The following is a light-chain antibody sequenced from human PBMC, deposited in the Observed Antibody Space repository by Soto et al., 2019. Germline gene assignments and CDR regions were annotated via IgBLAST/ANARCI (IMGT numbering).Light chain of an antibody. J-gene: IGKJ1*01. CDR1: QSVDSN. CDR2: DAS. V-gene: IGKV3-15*01. Sequence: EIVMTQSPATLSVSPGESATLSCRASQSVDSNLAWYQQKPGQAPSLLIYDASTRATGVPARFGGSGSGTEFTLTISSLQSEDFAVYYCQQYHYWPPWTFGQGTKVEIK. CDR3: QQYHYWPPWT.